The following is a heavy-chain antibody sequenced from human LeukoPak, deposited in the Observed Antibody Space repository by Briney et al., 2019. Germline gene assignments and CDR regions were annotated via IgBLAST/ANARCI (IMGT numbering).Heavy chain of an antibody. D-gene: IGHD5-24*01. Sequence: PSETLSLTCTVSGGSIGSYYWTWIRQSPGKGLEWIGYIYNSGSTNYNPSLKSRVTISVDTSKNQFSLKLSSVTAADTAVYYCARSRDGYNLDYWGQGTLVTVSS. J-gene: IGHJ4*02. CDR3: ARSRDGYNLDY. CDR1: GGSIGSYY. CDR2: IYNSGST. V-gene: IGHV4-59*01.